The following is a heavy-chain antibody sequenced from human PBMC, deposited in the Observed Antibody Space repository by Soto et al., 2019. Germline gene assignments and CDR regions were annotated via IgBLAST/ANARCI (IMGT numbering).Heavy chain of an antibody. CDR2: INHSGST. CDR3: EIGFYDFWSGYSAYYYYYMDV. V-gene: IGHV4-34*01. J-gene: IGHJ6*03. CDR1: GGSFSGYY. D-gene: IGHD3-3*01. Sequence: SETLSLTCAVYGGSFSGYYWSWIRQPPGKGLEWIGEINHSGSTNYNPSLKSRVTISVDTSKNQFSLKLSSVTAADTAVYYFEIGFYDFWSGYSAYYYYYMDVWGKGTTVTVSS.